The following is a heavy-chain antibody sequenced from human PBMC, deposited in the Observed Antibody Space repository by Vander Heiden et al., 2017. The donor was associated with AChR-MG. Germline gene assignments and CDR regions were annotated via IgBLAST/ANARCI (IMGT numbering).Heavy chain of an antibody. CDR3: AREAFRSASIFDF. D-gene: IGHD3-3*01. J-gene: IGHJ4*02. Sequence: QVQLVQSGAEVKQSGASVKVSCKASGDTFGTNGCIWVRQAPGQGLEWMGWISGSNGDTIYAQKFQHRVTMTRDTSTNTNYMDLRSLTSDDTAVYYCAREAFRSASIFDFWGRGTLVTVSS. CDR2: ISGSNGDT. V-gene: IGHV1-18*01. CDR1: GDTFGTNG.